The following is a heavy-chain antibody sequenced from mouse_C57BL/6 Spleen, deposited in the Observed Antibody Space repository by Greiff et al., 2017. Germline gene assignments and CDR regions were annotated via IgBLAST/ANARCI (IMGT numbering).Heavy chain of an antibody. CDR1: GYTFTDYY. CDR3: ARLKRLGDYYGGSCGYFDV. Sequence: EVKLQQPGPELVKPGASVKISCKASGYTFTDYYMNWVKQSHGKSLEWIGDINPYNGGTIYNQKFKGKATLTVDKSSSTAYMELSSLTSEDSAVYCCARLKRLGDYYGGSCGYFDVWGTGTTVTVSS. CDR2: INPYNGGT. V-gene: IGHV1-26*01. J-gene: IGHJ1*03. D-gene: IGHD1-1*01.